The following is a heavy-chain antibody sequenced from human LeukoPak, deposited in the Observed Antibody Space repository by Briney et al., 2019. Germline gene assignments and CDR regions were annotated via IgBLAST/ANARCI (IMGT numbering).Heavy chain of an antibody. V-gene: IGHV3-49*03. Sequence: PGGSLRLSCTASGFTFGDYAMSWFRQAPGKGLEWVGFIRSKAYGGTTEYAASVKGRFIISRDDSKSIAYLQMNSLKTEDTAVYYCAKAWDLAAAGIQFDYWGQGTLVTVSS. CDR1: GFTFGDYA. J-gene: IGHJ4*02. CDR2: IRSKAYGGTT. D-gene: IGHD6-13*01. CDR3: AKAWDLAAAGIQFDY.